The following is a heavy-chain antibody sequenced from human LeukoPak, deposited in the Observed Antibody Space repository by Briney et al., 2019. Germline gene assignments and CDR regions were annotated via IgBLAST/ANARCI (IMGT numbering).Heavy chain of an antibody. D-gene: IGHD3-10*01. CDR3: AKGAGVAAYYYMDV. CDR1: GFTFSSYA. Sequence: GGSLRLSCAASGFTFSSYATCWVRQAPGKGLEWVSAISGSGGGTYYADSVKGRFTVSRDNSKSTLYLQINSLRAEDTAVYYCAKGAGVAAYYYMDVWGKGTTVTVSS. V-gene: IGHV3-23*01. J-gene: IGHJ6*03. CDR2: ISGSGGGT.